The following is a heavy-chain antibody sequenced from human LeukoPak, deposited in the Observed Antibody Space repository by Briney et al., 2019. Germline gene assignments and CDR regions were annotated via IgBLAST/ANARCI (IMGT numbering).Heavy chain of an antibody. CDR3: AKAMANTMVRGFDY. CDR1: GFTLDDYA. D-gene: IGHD3-10*01. J-gene: IGHJ4*02. CDR2: ISWNSGSI. V-gene: IGHV3-9*03. Sequence: PGGSLRLSCAASGFTLDDYAMHWVRQAPGKGLEWVSGISWNSGSIGYADSVKGRFTISRDNAKNSLYLQMNSLRAEDMALYYCAKAMANTMVRGFDYWGQGTLVTVSS.